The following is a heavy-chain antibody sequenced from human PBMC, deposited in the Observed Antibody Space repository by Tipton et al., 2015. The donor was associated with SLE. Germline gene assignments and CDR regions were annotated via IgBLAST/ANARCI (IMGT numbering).Heavy chain of an antibody. Sequence: LRLSCTVSGGSISSGSYYWSWIRQPAGKGLEWIGYIYTSGSTNYNPSLKSRVTISVDTSKNQFSLKLSSVTAADTAVYYCARVTTVEPWLEYWGQGTLVTVSS. J-gene: IGHJ4*02. CDR1: GGSISSGSYY. CDR3: ARVTTVEPWLEY. CDR2: IYTSGST. V-gene: IGHV4-61*09. D-gene: IGHD4-23*01.